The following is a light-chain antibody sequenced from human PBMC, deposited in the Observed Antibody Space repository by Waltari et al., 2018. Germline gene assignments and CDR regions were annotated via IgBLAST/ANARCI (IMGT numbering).Light chain of an antibody. J-gene: IGLJ3*02. Sequence: QSALTQPASVSGSPGPSITISCTGTSSDVRAYNYVSWYQQKPGKAPQLIIYEVRDRPPGVPNRFSGSKSGYTAFLTISGLQGEDEADYYCSSYTTSRTWVFGGGTKLTVL. V-gene: IGLV2-14*01. CDR2: EVR. CDR1: SSDVRAYNY. CDR3: SSYTTSRTWV.